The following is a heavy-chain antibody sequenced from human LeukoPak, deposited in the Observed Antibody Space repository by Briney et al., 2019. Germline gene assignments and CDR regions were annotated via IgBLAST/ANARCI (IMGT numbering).Heavy chain of an antibody. J-gene: IGHJ4*02. CDR3: ARDLTHRRNYDSSGYQIVPAF. CDR2: ISAYNGNT. CDR1: GYTFTSYG. D-gene: IGHD3-22*01. V-gene: IGHV1-18*01. Sequence: ASVKVSCKASGYTFTSYGISWVRQAPGQGLEWMGWISAYNGNTKYAQKLQGRVTMTTDTSTSTAYMELRSLRSDDTAVYYCARDLTHRRNYDSSGYQIVPAFWGQGTLVTVSS.